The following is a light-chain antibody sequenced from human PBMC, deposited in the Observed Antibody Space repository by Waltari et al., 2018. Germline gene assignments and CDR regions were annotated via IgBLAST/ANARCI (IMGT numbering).Light chain of an antibody. J-gene: IGLJ1*01. CDR3: SSYAGNYIYV. CDR1: SSDIGFFNF. V-gene: IGLV2-8*01. Sequence: QSALTQPPSASGSPGQSVTISCTGTSSDIGFFNFVSWYQQHPGKPPKVLIFGVSTRPPGVPDRFSGSKTGNTASLTVSGLQAEDEADYYCSSYAGNYIYVFGTGTKVTVL. CDR2: GVS.